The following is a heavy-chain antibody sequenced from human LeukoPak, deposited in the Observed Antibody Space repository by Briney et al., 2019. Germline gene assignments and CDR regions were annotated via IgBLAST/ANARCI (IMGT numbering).Heavy chain of an antibody. J-gene: IGHJ3*02. CDR2: INPGNGNT. D-gene: IGHD3-9*01. Sequence: ASVKVSCKASGYTFNSYVMHWVRQAPGQRLEWMGWINPGNGNTKYSQKFQGRVTITRDTSASTAYMELSSLRSEDTAVHYCAREGYDILTGPGKDAFDIWGQGTMVTVSS. V-gene: IGHV1-3*01. CDR3: AREGYDILTGPGKDAFDI. CDR1: GYTFNSYV.